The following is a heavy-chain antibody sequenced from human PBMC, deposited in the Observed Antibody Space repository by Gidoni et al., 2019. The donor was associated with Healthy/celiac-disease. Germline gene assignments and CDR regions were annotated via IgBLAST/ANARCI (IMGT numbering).Heavy chain of an antibody. Sequence: VQLVESGGGLVQPGRPLRLSCAAYGFTLADYAMHWVRQAPGKGLERGSGISWNSGSIGYAGSVKGRFTISRDNAKNSLYLQMNSLRAEDTALYYCAKSIREGNTAMVTYDYWGQGTLVTVSS. CDR2: ISWNSGSI. V-gene: IGHV3-9*01. D-gene: IGHD5-18*01. CDR1: GFTLADYA. CDR3: AKSIREGNTAMVTYDY. J-gene: IGHJ4*02.